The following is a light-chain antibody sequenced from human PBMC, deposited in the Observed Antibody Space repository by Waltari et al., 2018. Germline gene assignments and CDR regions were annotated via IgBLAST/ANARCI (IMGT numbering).Light chain of an antibody. V-gene: IGKV3D-15*01. CDR2: GAS. J-gene: IGKJ4*01. CDR3: QNRRNWPLLT. Sequence: EIVMTQSPATLSVSPGERATLSCRASQSVRNNLVWYQQKPGQAPRLLIYGASTRATGVPDRFSASGSGTDFTLTVSSLEPEDFAVYYCQNRRNWPLLTFGGGTKVEIK. CDR1: QSVRNN.